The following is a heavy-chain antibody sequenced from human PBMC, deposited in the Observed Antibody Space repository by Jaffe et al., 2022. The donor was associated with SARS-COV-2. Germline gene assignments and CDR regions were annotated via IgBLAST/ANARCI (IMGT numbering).Heavy chain of an antibody. V-gene: IGHV3-7*01. CDR2: IKQDGSEK. CDR3: ARGPYYDFWSGYYPFDY. Sequence: EVQLVESGGGLVQPGGSLRLSCAASGFTFSSYWMSWVRQAPGKGLEWVANIKQDGSEKYYVDSVKGRFTISRDNAKNSLYLQMNSLRAEDTAVYYCARGPYYDFWSGYYPFDYWGQGTLVTVSS. D-gene: IGHD3-3*01. CDR1: GFTFSSYW. J-gene: IGHJ4*02.